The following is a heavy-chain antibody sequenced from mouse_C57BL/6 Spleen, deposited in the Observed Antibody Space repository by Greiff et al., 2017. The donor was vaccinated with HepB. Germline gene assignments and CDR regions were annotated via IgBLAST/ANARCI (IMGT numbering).Heavy chain of an antibody. V-gene: IGHV1-81*01. CDR1: GYTFTSYG. CDR2: IYPRSGNT. Sequence: VQLQQSGAELARPGASVKLSCKASGYTFTSYGISWVKQRTGQGLEWIGEIYPRSGNTYYNEKFKGEATLTADNSSSTAYMELRSLTSEDSAVYFCARGGEYYYAMDYWGQGTSVTVSS. D-gene: IGHD5-1*01. CDR3: ARGGEYYYAMDY. J-gene: IGHJ4*01.